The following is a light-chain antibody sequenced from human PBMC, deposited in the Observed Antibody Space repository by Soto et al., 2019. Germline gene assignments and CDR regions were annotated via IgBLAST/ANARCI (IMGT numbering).Light chain of an antibody. J-gene: IGKJ2*01. CDR1: QSISSY. CDR2: AES. Sequence: DIQMTQSPSSLSASVGDRVTITCRASQSISSYLNWYQQKPGKAPKLLIYAESSLQSGVPSRFSGSGSGTDFTLTISSLQPEDFATYYGQQSYSTPPMYTFGQGTKLEIK. V-gene: IGKV1-39*01. CDR3: QQSYSTPPMYT.